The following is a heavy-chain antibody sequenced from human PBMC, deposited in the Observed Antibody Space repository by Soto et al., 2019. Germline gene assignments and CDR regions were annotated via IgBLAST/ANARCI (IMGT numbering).Heavy chain of an antibody. CDR1: GYSFTSYW. D-gene: IGHD3-10*01. CDR3: ARQEDRSGSYYPDAFAI. Sequence: GESLKISCKGSGYSFTSYWIGWVRQMPGKGLEWMRIIYPGDSDTRYSPSFQGQVTISADKSISTAYLQWSSLKASDTAMYYCARQEDRSGSYYPDAFAIWGQGTMVTVSS. V-gene: IGHV5-51*01. CDR2: IYPGDSDT. J-gene: IGHJ3*02.